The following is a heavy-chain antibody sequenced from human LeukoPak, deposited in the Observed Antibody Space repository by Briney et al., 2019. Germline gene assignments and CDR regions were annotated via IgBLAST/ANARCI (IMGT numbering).Heavy chain of an antibody. CDR1: GFIFSSYW. D-gene: IGHD5-12*01. CDR3: ARARTRGYSGYGEGY. Sequence: GGSLRLSCAASGFIFSSYWMSWVRQAPGKGLEWVANIKQDGSEKYYVDSVKRRFTISRDNAKNSLYLQMNSLRAEDTAVYYCARARTRGYSGYGEGYWGQGTLVTVSS. V-gene: IGHV3-7*03. CDR2: IKQDGSEK. J-gene: IGHJ4*02.